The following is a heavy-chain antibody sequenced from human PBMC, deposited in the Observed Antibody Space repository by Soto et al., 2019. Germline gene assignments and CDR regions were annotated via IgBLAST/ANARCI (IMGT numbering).Heavy chain of an antibody. CDR2: INAGNGNT. J-gene: IGHJ6*03. CDR1: GYTFTSYA. CDR3: ARERIAARTDEAYYYYMDV. D-gene: IGHD6-6*01. Sequence: QVQLVQSGAEVKKPGASVKGSCKASGYTFTSYAMHCVRPAPGQRLEWMGGINAGNGNTKYSQKFQCRGTITRDTSASTGYRELSSLRSEDTAVYYCARERIAARTDEAYYYYMDVWGKVTTVTVS. V-gene: IGHV1-3*01.